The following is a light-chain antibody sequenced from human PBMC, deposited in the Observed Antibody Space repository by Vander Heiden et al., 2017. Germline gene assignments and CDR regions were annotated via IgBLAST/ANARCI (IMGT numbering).Light chain of an antibody. CDR2: AAS. CDR3: LHYHNFPHT. CDR1: QDISRH. J-gene: IGKJ2*01. Sequence: VIWKTQSPSLLSASTGDRVTITCRMSQDISRHLAWFQQKPGKAPELLIYAASTLQSGVPSRFSGGGSGTDFSLTISPLQSEDFATYFCLHYHNFPHTFGQGTRVEIK. V-gene: IGKV1D-8*01.